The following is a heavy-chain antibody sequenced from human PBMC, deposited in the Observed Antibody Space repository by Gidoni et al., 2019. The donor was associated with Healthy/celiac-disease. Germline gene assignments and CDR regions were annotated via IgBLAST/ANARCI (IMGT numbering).Heavy chain of an antibody. CDR3: ALEYSSSSFYYYYYYGMDV. V-gene: IGHV1-18*01. CDR2: ISASNGNT. J-gene: IGHJ6*02. Sequence: QVQLVQSGAEVKKPGASVKVSCKASGYTFTSDGISWVRQAPGQGLEWMGWISASNGNTNYAQKLQGRVTMTTDTSTSTAYMELRSLRSDDTAVYYCALEYSSSSFYYYYYYGMDVWGQGTTVTVSS. CDR1: GYTFTSDG. D-gene: IGHD6-6*01.